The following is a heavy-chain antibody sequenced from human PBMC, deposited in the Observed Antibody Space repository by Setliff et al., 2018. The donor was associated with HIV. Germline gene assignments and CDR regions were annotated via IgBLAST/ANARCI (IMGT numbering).Heavy chain of an antibody. J-gene: IGHJ4*02. CDR1: EFSFSSYA. CDR2: IGRGSTPI. D-gene: IGHD2-21*02. CDR3: ASGGGGHSGTRWFDY. V-gene: IGHV3-48*01. Sequence: GGSLRPSCAASEFSFSSYAMTWVRQVPGKGLQWLSYIGRGSTPIFYADSVKGRFTVSRDNAKNELSLHMNSLRAEDTAVYYCASGGGGHSGTRWFDYWGRGTLVTVSS.